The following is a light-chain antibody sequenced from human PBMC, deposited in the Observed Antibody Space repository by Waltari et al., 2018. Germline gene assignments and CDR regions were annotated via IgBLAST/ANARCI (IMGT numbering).Light chain of an antibody. V-gene: IGKV1-12*01. Sequence: DIQMTQSPSSVSASVGDRVTITCRASHEINGWLTWYQQKPGKAPKLLIYAASTLQTGVPSRFSGGGSGTDFTLTITGLQPEDFAIYFCQQGNSFPPTFGQGTKVDIK. CDR2: AAS. CDR3: QQGNSFPPT. CDR1: HEINGW. J-gene: IGKJ1*01.